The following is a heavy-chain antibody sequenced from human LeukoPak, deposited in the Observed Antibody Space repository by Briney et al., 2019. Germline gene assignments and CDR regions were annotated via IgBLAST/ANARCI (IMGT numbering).Heavy chain of an antibody. CDR1: RFTFSSYE. Sequence: GGSLRLSCAASRFTFSSYEMNWVRQAPGKGLEWVSYISSSGSTIYYADSVKGRFTISRDNAKNSLYPQMNSLRAEDTAVYYCARDRGTSSAFEKWGQGTMVTVSS. CDR3: ARDRGTSSAFEK. D-gene: IGHD1-1*01. J-gene: IGHJ3*02. V-gene: IGHV3-48*03. CDR2: ISSSGSTI.